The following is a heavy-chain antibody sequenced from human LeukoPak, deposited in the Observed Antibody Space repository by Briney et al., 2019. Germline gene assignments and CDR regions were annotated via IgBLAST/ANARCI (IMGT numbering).Heavy chain of an antibody. CDR3: TTEGFWSGYSDY. D-gene: IGHD3-3*01. CDR2: IRYDGSNK. J-gene: IGHJ4*02. Sequence: GGPLRLSCAASGFTFSSYGMHWVRQAPGKGLEWVAFIRYDGSNKYYADSVKGRFTISRDNSKNTLYLQMNSLKTEDTAVYYCTTEGFWSGYSDYWGQGTLVTVSS. V-gene: IGHV3-30*02. CDR1: GFTFSSYG.